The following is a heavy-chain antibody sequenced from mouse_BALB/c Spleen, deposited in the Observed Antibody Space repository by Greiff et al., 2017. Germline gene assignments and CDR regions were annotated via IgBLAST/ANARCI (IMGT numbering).Heavy chain of an antibody. CDR2: IYPYNGGT. CDR1: GYTFTDYN. V-gene: IGHV1S29*02. J-gene: IGHJ4*01. D-gene: IGHD2-4*01. CDR3: AQSDYDYYAMDY. Sequence: EVQLHQSGPELVKPGASVKISCKASGYTFTDYNMHWVKQSHGKSLEWIGYIYPYNGGTGYNQKFKSKATLTVDNSSSTAYMELRSLTSEDSAVYYCAQSDYDYYAMDYWGQGTSVTVSS.